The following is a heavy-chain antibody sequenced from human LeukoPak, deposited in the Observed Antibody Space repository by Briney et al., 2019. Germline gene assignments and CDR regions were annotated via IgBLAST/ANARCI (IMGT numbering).Heavy chain of an antibody. CDR3: ARPSEGSGPGAFDI. J-gene: IGHJ3*02. Sequence: SETLSLTCAVYGGSFSGYYWSWIRQPPGKGLEWIGEINHSGSTNYNPFLKSRVTISVDTSKNQFSLKLSSVTAADTAVYYCARPSEGSGPGAFDIWGQGTMVTVSS. V-gene: IGHV4-34*01. D-gene: IGHD3-10*01. CDR2: INHSGST. CDR1: GGSFSGYY.